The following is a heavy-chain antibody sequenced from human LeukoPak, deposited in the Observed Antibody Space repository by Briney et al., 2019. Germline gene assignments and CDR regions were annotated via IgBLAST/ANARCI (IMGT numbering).Heavy chain of an antibody. CDR1: GFTFSSYS. V-gene: IGHV3-48*04. Sequence: GGSLRLSCAASGFTFSSYSMNWVRQAPGKGLEWVSYSSSSSSPIYYADSVKGRFTISRDNAKNSLYLQMHTLRAEDTALYYCARARPNYYYYMDVWGKGTTVTVSS. J-gene: IGHJ6*03. CDR2: SSSSSSPI. CDR3: ARARPNYYYYMDV.